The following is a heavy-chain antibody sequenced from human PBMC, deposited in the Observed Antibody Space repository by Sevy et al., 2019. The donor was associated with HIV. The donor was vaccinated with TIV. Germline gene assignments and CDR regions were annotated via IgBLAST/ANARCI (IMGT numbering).Heavy chain of an antibody. V-gene: IGHV3-9*01. CDR3: AKSIDPPRGKYFYNYYGLDV. CDR2: ITWNSGSL. J-gene: IGHJ6*02. D-gene: IGHD3-10*01. CDR1: GFTFSDYG. Sequence: GGSLRLSCSASGFTFSDYGMRWVRQPPGKGLEWVAGITWNSGSLGYADSVKGRFTVSRDNAKNSLSLEMSNLRPDDTALYYCAKSIDPPRGKYFYNYYGLDVWGQGTTVTVSS.